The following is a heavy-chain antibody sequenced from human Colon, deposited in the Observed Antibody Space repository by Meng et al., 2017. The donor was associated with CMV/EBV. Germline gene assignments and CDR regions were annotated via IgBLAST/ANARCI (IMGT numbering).Heavy chain of an antibody. CDR3: ARVSRPYCGGDCYLNPAGMDV. D-gene: IGHD2-21*02. Sequence: SVKVSCKASGVTFSNTVFTWLRQPPGQGLEWMGRIIPMFGIPNYAQKFQGRVTITADQSTSIAYMVLRSLRSEDTAVYYCARVSRPYCGGDCYLNPAGMDVWGQGTTVTVSS. V-gene: IGHV1-69*04. CDR2: IIPMFGIP. CDR1: GVTFSNTV. J-gene: IGHJ6*02.